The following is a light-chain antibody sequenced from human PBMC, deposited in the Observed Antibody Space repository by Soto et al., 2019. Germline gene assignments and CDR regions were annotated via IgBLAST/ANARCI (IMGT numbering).Light chain of an antibody. CDR3: QQYSTSPT. Sequence: EIVWTQSPGTQSLSPGERATLSCRASQSVMSNYVAWYQQKPGQAPRRLIYGASSRATGIPDRFSGSGSGTDFTLTISRLEPEDFAVYYCQQYSTSPTFGEGTRLEIK. CDR1: QSVMSNY. V-gene: IGKV3-20*01. J-gene: IGKJ5*01. CDR2: GAS.